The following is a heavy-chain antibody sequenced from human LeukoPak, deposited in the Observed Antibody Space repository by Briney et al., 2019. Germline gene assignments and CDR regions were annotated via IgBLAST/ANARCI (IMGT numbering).Heavy chain of an antibody. Sequence: GGSLRLSCAASGFTFSSHGMHWVRQAPGKGLEWVAFIRYDGSNKYYADSVKGRFTISRDNSKNTLYLQMNSLRAEDTAVYYCASNNYGYYYYYMDVWGKGTTVTVSS. CDR1: GFTFSSHG. CDR3: ASNNYGYYYYYMDV. CDR2: IRYDGSNK. D-gene: IGHD4-17*01. J-gene: IGHJ6*03. V-gene: IGHV3-30*02.